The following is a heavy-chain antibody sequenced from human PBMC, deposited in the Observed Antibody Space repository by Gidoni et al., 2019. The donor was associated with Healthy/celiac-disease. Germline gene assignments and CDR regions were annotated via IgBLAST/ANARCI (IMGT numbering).Heavy chain of an antibody. Sequence: QVQLVESGGGVVQPGSSLRLSCAASGFTFSSYGMHWVRQAPGKGREWVAVISYDGSNKYYADSVKGRFTISRDNSKNTLYLQMNSLRAEDTAVYYCAKEDIVVVPAAKLGAFDIWGQGTMVTVSS. V-gene: IGHV3-30*18. CDR3: AKEDIVVVPAAKLGAFDI. CDR1: GFTFSSYG. CDR2: ISYDGSNK. J-gene: IGHJ3*02. D-gene: IGHD2-2*01.